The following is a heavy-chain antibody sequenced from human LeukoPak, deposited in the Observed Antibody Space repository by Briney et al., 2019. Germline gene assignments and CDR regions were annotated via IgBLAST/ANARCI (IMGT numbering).Heavy chain of an antibody. Sequence: ASVKVSCKASGYTFTGYYMHWVRQAPGQGLEWMGWINPNSGGTNYAQKFQGRVTMTRDTSISTAYMELSRLRSDDTAVYCCARAGTNYYYGMDVWGQGTTVTVSS. CDR3: ARAGTNYYYGMDV. CDR1: GYTFTGYY. D-gene: IGHD3-10*01. V-gene: IGHV1-2*02. CDR2: INPNSGGT. J-gene: IGHJ6*02.